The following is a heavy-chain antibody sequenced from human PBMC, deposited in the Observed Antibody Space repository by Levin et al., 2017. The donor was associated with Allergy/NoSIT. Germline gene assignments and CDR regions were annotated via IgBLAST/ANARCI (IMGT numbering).Heavy chain of an antibody. CDR2: MNPNSGNT. J-gene: IGHJ4*02. CDR1: GYTFTSYD. V-gene: IGHV1-8*01. Sequence: GESLKISCKASGYTFTSYDINWVRQATGQGLEWMGWMNPNSGNTGYAQKFQGRVTMTRNTSISTAYMELSSLRSEDTAVYYCARGLASGVTDYWGQGTLVTVSS. D-gene: IGHD2-21*02. CDR3: ARGLASGVTDY.